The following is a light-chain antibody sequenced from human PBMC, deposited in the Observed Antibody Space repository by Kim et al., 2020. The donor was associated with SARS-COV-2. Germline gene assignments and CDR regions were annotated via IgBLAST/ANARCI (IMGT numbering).Light chain of an antibody. CDR1: SLRSYY. J-gene: IGLJ2*01. Sequence: ALGQTVRITCKGDSLRSYYASWYQQKPGKAPVLVIYGKNNRTSGIPDRFSGSSSGNTASLTITGAQAEDEADYYCNSRDSSGNHVVFGGGTQLTVL. V-gene: IGLV3-19*01. CDR2: GKN. CDR3: NSRDSSGNHVV.